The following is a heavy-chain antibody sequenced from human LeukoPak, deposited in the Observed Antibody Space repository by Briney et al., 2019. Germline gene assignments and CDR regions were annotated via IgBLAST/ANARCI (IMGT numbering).Heavy chain of an antibody. CDR2: IIPIFGTA. CDR3: ARVPIVVDIPRRVYYYYGMDV. D-gene: IGHD3-22*01. Sequence: ASVKVSCKASGGTFSSYAISWVRQAPGQGLEWMGGIIPIFGTANYAQKFQGRVTITADESTSTAYMELSSLRSEDTAVYYCARVPIVVDIPRRVYYYYGMDVWGQGTTVTVSS. CDR1: GGTFSSYA. V-gene: IGHV1-69*13. J-gene: IGHJ6*02.